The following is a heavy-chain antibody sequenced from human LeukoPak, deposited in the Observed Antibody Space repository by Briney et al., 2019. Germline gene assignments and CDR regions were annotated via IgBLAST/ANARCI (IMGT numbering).Heavy chain of an antibody. CDR3: AKGSYYDNSGYYYFDY. D-gene: IGHD3-22*01. J-gene: IGHJ4*02. CDR1: GFTFSSYA. Sequence: GGSLRLSCAASGFTFSSYAVSWVRQAPGKGLEWVSGVSGSGGSTYYADSVEGRFTITRDNSKNTLYLQMNTLRAEDTAVYYCAKGSYYDNSGYYYFDYWGQGTLVTVSS. V-gene: IGHV3-23*01. CDR2: VSGSGGST.